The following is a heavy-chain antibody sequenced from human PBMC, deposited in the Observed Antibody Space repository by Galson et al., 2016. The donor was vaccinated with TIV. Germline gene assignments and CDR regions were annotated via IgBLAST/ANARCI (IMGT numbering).Heavy chain of an antibody. D-gene: IGHD4-23*01. J-gene: IGHJ3*01. CDR2: ISSRSSYT. V-gene: IGHV3-21*01. CDR3: AKPGNYDGDRRGAFDL. Sequence: LRLSCAASGFTFSSYKMNWVRQAPGKGLEWVSSISSRSSYTHYADSGKGRFTVSRDNAKNSLYLQMNSLRADDTAVYYCAKPGNYDGDRRGAFDLWGQGTMVTVSP. CDR1: GFTFSSYK.